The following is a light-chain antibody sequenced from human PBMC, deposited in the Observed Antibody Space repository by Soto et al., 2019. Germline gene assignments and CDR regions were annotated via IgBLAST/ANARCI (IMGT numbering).Light chain of an antibody. CDR1: QSVSSSY. Sequence: ETLMTQSPATLSVSPGERVTLSCRASQSVSSSYLAWYQQKPGQAPRLLIYGASSRATGIPDRFSGSGSGTDFTLTISRLEPEDFAVYYCQQYGSSPWTFGQGTKVDIK. CDR3: QQYGSSPWT. J-gene: IGKJ1*01. V-gene: IGKV3-20*01. CDR2: GAS.